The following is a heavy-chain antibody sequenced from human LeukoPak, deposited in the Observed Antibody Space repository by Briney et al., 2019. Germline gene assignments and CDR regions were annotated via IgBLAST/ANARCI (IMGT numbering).Heavy chain of an antibody. Sequence: SETLSLTCAVYGGSFSGYYWSWIRHPPGKGLEWIGEINHSGSTNYNPSLKSRVTISVDTSTNQFSLKLRSVTAADTAVYYCARGRNYYGSGSYQNWFDPWGQGTLVTVSS. J-gene: IGHJ5*02. CDR2: INHSGST. D-gene: IGHD3-10*01. CDR1: GGSFSGYY. CDR3: ARGRNYYGSGSYQNWFDP. V-gene: IGHV4-34*01.